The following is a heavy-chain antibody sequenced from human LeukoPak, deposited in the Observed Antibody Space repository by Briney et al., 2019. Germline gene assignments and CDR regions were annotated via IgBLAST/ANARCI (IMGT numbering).Heavy chain of an antibody. V-gene: IGHV4-34*01. CDR2: IYYSGST. CDR3: ASLCSEVVLGAYYFDY. CDR1: GGSFSGYY. D-gene: IGHD1-26*01. J-gene: IGHJ4*02. Sequence: SETLSLTCAVYGGSFSGYYWSWIRQPPGKGLEWIGSIYYSGSTYYNPSLKSRVTISVDTSKNQFSLKLSSVTAADTAVYYCASLCSEVVLGAYYFDYWGQGTLVTVSS.